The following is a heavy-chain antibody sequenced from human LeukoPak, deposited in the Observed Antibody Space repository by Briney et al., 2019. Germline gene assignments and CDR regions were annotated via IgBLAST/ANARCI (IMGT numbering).Heavy chain of an antibody. J-gene: IGHJ4*02. D-gene: IGHD3-16*02. CDR1: GGSISSSSYY. Sequence: PSETLSLTCSVSGGSISSSSYYWGWIRQPPGKGLEWIGSIYYSGSTYYNPSLKSRVTISVDTSKNQVSLKLSSVTAADTAVYYCARQLITFGGVIAWSDYWGQGTLVTVSS. CDR3: ARQLITFGGVIAWSDY. V-gene: IGHV4-39*01. CDR2: IYYSGST.